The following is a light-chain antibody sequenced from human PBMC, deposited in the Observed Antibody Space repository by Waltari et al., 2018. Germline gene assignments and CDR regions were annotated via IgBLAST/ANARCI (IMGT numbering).Light chain of an antibody. CDR2: STT. CDR1: TGTVTSHYY. Sequence: QTVVTQEPSLTVSPGGTVTLTCASSTGTVTSHYYPNWFQQKPGQAPRALIFSTTSSHSWTPARFSGSLLGGKAALTVSGVQPEDEADYYCLLYYGGAQPWVFGGGTKLTVL. J-gene: IGLJ3*02. CDR3: LLYYGGAQPWV. V-gene: IGLV7-43*01.